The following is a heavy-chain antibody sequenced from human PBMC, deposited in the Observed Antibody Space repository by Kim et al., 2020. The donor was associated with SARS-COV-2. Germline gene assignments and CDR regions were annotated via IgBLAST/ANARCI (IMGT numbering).Heavy chain of an antibody. D-gene: IGHD7-27*01. CDR1: GGSISVDNW. V-gene: IGHV4-4*02. Sequence: SETLSLTCAVSGGSISVDNWWSWVRQTPGKGLEWIGEIHLTGSTSYNPSLKSRVTISVDGSRNQFSLKVNSVTAADTAVYYCATFWGLYGMDVWGQGTTVTVSS. J-gene: IGHJ6*02. CDR3: ATFWGLYGMDV. CDR2: IHLTGST.